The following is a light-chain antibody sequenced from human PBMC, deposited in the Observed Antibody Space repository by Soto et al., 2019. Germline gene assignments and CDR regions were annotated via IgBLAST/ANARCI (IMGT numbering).Light chain of an antibody. Sequence: QSVLTQPASVSGSLGQSITISCTGTSSDVGGYNFVSWYQQHPGKAPKLMIYDVTNRPSGISIRFSGSKSANTASLTISGLQAEDEADYYCSSYSSSRTPYVLGTGTKVTVL. CDR2: DVT. CDR1: SSDVGGYNF. CDR3: SSYSSSRTPYV. J-gene: IGLJ1*01. V-gene: IGLV2-14*01.